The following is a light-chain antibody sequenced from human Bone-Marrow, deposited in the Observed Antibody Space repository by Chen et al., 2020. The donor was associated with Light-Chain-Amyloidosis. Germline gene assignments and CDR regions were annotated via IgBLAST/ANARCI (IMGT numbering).Light chain of an antibody. V-gene: IGLV2-14*01. J-gene: IGLJ1*01. CDR3: SSYTITNTLV. Sequence: QSALTQPASVSGSPGQSITISCTGTSSDVGGDNHVSWNQQHPDKAPKLMIYEVTNRPSWVPGRLPGSKSDDTASLTISGLQTEDEDDYFCSSYTITNTLVFGSGTRVTVL. CDR2: EVT. CDR1: SSDVGGDNH.